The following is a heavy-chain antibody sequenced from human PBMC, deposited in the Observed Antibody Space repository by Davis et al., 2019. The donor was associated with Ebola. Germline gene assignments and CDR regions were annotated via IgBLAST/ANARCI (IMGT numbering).Heavy chain of an antibody. CDR3: ARAYSRWGWLQYFDY. V-gene: IGHV3-30-3*01. Sequence: PGGSLRLSCAASRFTFSSYAMHWVRQAPGKGLEWVAVISYDGSNKYYADSVKGRFTISRDNSKNTLYLQMNSLRAEDTAVYYCARAYSRWGWLQYFDYWGQGTLVTVSS. CDR2: ISYDGSNK. J-gene: IGHJ4*02. CDR1: RFTFSSYA. D-gene: IGHD5-24*01.